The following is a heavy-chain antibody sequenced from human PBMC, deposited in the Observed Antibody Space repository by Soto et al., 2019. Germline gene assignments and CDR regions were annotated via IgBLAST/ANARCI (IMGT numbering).Heavy chain of an antibody. J-gene: IGHJ6*03. CDR2: INDSGNI. V-gene: IGHV4-34*01. CDR1: GGSFSGYQ. D-gene: IGHD3-10*01. Sequence: SETLSLTCAVYGGSFSGYQWTWIRQTPGKRLEWIGEINDSGNINYNPSLKSRVTILVDTPKKQISLKLSSVTAADTAVYYCARGLILWFGEFSRRGGYYYXMDVWGKGTTVTVSS. CDR3: ARGLILWFGEFSRRGGYYYXMDV.